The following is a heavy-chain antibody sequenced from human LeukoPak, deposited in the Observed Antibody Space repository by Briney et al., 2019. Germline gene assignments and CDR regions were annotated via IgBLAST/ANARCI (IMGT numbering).Heavy chain of an antibody. D-gene: IGHD6-19*01. CDR3: ARDHRGWLVGNYYYYYMDV. V-gene: IGHV4-4*07. Sequence: SETPSLTCSVSGGSISSYYWSWLRQPGGKGLEWIGRMYPSGSTNYNPSLKSRVTMSVDTSKNQFSLKLSSVTAADTAVYYCARDHRGWLVGNYYYYYMDVWGKGTTVTVSS. CDR2: MYPSGST. J-gene: IGHJ6*03. CDR1: GGSISSYY.